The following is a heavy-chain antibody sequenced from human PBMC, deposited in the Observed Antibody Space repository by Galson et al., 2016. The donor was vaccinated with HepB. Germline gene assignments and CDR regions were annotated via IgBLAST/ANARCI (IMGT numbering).Heavy chain of an antibody. CDR1: GFTFSHYG. D-gene: IGHD6-6*01. CDR3: ARGSSSRSIYYYYYYTMDV. J-gene: IGHJ6*02. CDR2: LWYDRGKE. Sequence: SLRLSCAASGFTFSHYGMHWVRQAPGKGREWGAVLWYDRGKEYYTESVKGRSTISRDNSKNTLYLEMNTLRVEDTAVYFCARGSSSRSIYYYYYYTMDVWGQGTTVTVSS. V-gene: IGHV3-33*01.